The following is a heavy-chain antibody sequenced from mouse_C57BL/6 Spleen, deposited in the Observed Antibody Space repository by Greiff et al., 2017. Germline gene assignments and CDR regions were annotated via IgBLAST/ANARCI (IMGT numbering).Heavy chain of an antibody. V-gene: IGHV1-62-2*01. J-gene: IGHJ2*01. Sequence: VQLQQSGAELVKPGASVKLSCKASGYTFTEYTIHWVKQRSGQGLEWIGWFYPGSGSIKYNEKFKSKATLTVDKSSSTAYMQLSSLTSEDSAVYDCARVSNYYGSSYFDYWGQGTTLTVSS. CDR3: ARVSNYYGSSYFDY. CDR1: GYTFTEYT. CDR2: FYPGSGSI. D-gene: IGHD1-1*01.